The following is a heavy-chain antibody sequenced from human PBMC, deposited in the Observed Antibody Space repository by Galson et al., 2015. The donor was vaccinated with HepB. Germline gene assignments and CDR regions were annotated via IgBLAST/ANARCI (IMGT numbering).Heavy chain of an antibody. CDR3: ARMGSGWYGGTFDY. CDR2: IEQDGTEK. J-gene: IGHJ4*02. CDR1: GFTFTNAW. Sequence: SLRLSCAASGFTFTNAWMSWVRQAPGKGLEWLANIEQDGTEKYYVDSVKGRFTFSRDNAKNSLYLQMNSLSAEDTAVYYCARMGSGWYGGTFDYWGQGTLVTVSS. D-gene: IGHD6-19*01. V-gene: IGHV3-7*01.